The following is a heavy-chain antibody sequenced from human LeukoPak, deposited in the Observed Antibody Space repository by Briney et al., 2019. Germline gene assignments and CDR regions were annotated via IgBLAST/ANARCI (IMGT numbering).Heavy chain of an antibody. Sequence: GGSLRLSCAASGFTFSSYGMHWVRQAPGKGLEWVALISYDGSNKYYADSVTGRFTISRDTSKNTLYLQMNSLGAEDTAVYYCAKAYGYCSSTSCSHEEFDYWGQGTLVTVSS. J-gene: IGHJ4*02. V-gene: IGHV3-30*18. CDR1: GFTFSSYG. CDR2: ISYDGSNK. D-gene: IGHD2-2*01. CDR3: AKAYGYCSSTSCSHEEFDY.